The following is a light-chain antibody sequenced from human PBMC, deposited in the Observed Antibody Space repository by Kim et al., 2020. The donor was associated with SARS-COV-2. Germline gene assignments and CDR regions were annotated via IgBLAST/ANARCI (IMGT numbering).Light chain of an antibody. Sequence: LVLTVRFSGQGVRLGNYHTSWCHQKPVHPPVLLFYGKNYRPSGILHRFSVSSSGNKVSLPITVALAEEEADYYCNSRDSSGNLWVFGGGTKVTVL. CDR3: NSRDSSGNLWV. CDR2: GKN. CDR1: RLGNYH. J-gene: IGLJ3*02. V-gene: IGLV3-19*01.